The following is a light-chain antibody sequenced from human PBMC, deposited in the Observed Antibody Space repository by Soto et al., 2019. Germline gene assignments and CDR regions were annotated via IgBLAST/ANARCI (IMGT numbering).Light chain of an antibody. J-gene: IGLJ3*02. CDR1: NIGSNN. V-gene: IGLV3-21*02. Sequence: SYVLTQPPSVSVAPGQTARITCEGNNIGSNNIHWFQRKPGQAPVVVVYDTDRPSGIPERFSGSKSGNTATLTINRVEAGDEADFYCQVWHSSSDHWVFGGGTKVTVL. CDR2: DT. CDR3: QVWHSSSDHWV.